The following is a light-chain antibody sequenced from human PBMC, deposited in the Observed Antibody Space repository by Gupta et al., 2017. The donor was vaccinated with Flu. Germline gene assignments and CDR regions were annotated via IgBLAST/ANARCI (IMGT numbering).Light chain of an antibody. CDR3: QQHSDWPRIT. Sequence: EIVLTQSPATLSLSPGERATVSCRASQSVSSYLAWYQQKPGQAPRLLIYDASNRATGTPARFSGSGSGTDFTLTISSLEHEEFAVYYCQQHSDWPRITFGQGTRLEIK. V-gene: IGKV3-11*01. CDR2: DAS. CDR1: QSVSSY. J-gene: IGKJ5*01.